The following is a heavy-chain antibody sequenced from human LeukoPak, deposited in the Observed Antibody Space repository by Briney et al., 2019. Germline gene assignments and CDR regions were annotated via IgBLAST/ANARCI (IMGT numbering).Heavy chain of an antibody. Sequence: GGSLGLSCAASGFTSRSYWMSWVRQAPGKGLEWVSAISGSGGSTYYADSVKGRFTISRDNSKNTLYLQMNSLRAEDTAVYYCAKMGYGPTLNFDYWGQGTLVTVSS. CDR3: AKMGYGPTLNFDY. CDR1: GFTSRSYW. J-gene: IGHJ4*02. V-gene: IGHV3-23*01. CDR2: ISGSGGST. D-gene: IGHD5-18*01.